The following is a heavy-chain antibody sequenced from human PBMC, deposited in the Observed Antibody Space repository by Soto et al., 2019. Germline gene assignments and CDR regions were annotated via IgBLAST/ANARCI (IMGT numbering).Heavy chain of an antibody. J-gene: IGHJ5*02. CDR1: GFTFRSYG. V-gene: IGHV3-30-3*02. CDR3: AKPRSSLEWHPFDP. CDR2: IKSDGTTA. Sequence: ESGGGVVQPGRSRRLSCVTSGFTFRSYGMHWVRQSPDKGLEWVAVIKSDGTTADYIESVKGRFFISRDNSKKTVYLQMNNLRPEDTGIYYCAKPRSSLEWHPFDPWGQGTLVTVSS. D-gene: IGHD3-3*01.